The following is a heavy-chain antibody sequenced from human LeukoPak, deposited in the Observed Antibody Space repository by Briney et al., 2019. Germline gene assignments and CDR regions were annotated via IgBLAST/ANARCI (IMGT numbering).Heavy chain of an antibody. CDR2: ISWNSGSI. CDR3: AKDTLNYYDSSGYFDY. Sequence: GRSLRLSCAASGFTFDDYAMHWVRQAPGKGLEWVSGISWNSGSIGYADSVKGRFTISRDNAKNPLYLQMNSLRAEDTALYYCAKDTLNYYDSSGYFDYWGQGTLVTVSS. D-gene: IGHD3-22*01. CDR1: GFTFDDYA. V-gene: IGHV3-9*01. J-gene: IGHJ4*02.